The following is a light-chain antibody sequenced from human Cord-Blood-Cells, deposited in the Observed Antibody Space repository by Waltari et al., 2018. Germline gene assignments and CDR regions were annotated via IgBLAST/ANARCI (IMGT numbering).Light chain of an antibody. CDR3: CSYAGSYTLV. V-gene: IGLV2-11*01. J-gene: IGLJ3*02. CDR2: DVS. Sequence: QSALTQPRSVSGSPGQSVTLSCPGTRTDVGGYTYVSGYPHHPGKAPKPIIYDVSKRPSGFPDRFSGSKSGNTASLTISGLQAEDEADYYCCSYAGSYTLVFGGGTKLTVL. CDR1: RTDVGGYTY.